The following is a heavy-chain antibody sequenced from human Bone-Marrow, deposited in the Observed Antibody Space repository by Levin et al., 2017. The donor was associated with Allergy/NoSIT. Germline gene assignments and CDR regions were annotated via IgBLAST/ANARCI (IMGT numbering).Heavy chain of an antibody. J-gene: IGHJ3*02. CDR1: GGSISSYY. D-gene: IGHD5-12*01. CDR2: IYYSGST. Sequence: AGGSLRLSCTVSGGSISSYYWSWIRQPPGKGLEWIGYIYYSGSTNYNPSLKSRVTISVDTSKNQFSLKLSSVTAADTAVYYCARGKYSGYDWVFDIWGQGTMVTVSS. CDR3: ARGKYSGYDWVFDI. V-gene: IGHV4-59*01.